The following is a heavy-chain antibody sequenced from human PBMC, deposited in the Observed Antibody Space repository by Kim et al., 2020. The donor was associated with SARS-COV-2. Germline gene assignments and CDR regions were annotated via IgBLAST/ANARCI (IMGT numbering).Heavy chain of an antibody. CDR2: IYYSGST. CDR1: GGSISSSSYY. CDR3: ASSSRLGYYYYGMDV. J-gene: IGHJ6*02. D-gene: IGHD6-13*01. V-gene: IGHV4-39*01. Sequence: SETLSLTCTVSGGSISSSSYYWGWIRQPPGKGLEWIGSIYYSGSTYYNPSLKSRVTISVDTSKNQFSLKLSSVTAADTAVYYCASSSRLGYYYYGMDVWGHGTPVTVSS.